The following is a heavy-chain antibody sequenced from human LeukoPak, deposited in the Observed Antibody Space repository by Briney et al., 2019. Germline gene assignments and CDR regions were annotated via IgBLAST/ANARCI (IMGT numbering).Heavy chain of an antibody. D-gene: IGHD3-22*01. CDR1: GYSFTNYW. J-gene: IGHJ4*02. CDR2: IYPGDSET. V-gene: IGHV5-51*01. CDR3: ARRSPYDIGYYRDY. Sequence: GESPKISCQSSGYSFTNYWIGWVRQMPGKGLEWMGIIYPGDSETRYSPSFQGQVTISADKSISTAYLQWSSLKASDTAMYYCARRSPYDIGYYRDYWGQGTLVTVSS.